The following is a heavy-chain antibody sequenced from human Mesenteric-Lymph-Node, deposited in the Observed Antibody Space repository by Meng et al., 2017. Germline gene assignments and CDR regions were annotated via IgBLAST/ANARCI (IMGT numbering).Heavy chain of an antibody. Sequence: SLKISCAASGFTFDDYAMHWVRQAPGKGLEWVSGISWNSGSIGYADSVKGRFTISRDNSKNTVFLQMNTLRDEDTAVYYCARDHGWQQLGTWGQGTMVTVSS. CDR2: ISWNSGSI. CDR1: GFTFDDYA. J-gene: IGHJ3*01. V-gene: IGHV3-9*01. CDR3: ARDHGWQQLGT. D-gene: IGHD6-13*01.